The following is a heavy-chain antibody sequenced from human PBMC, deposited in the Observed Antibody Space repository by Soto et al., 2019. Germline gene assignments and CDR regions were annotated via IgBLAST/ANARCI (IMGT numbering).Heavy chain of an antibody. Sequence: QVQLVQSGAEVKKPGSSVKVSCKASGGTFSSYAISWVRQAPGQGLEWMGGIIPIFGTANYAQKFQGRVTITAHKSTSTAYMELSSLRSEDTAVYYCARSPRGPYRGAFDIWGQGTMVTVSS. D-gene: IGHD4-4*01. CDR3: ARSPRGPYRGAFDI. J-gene: IGHJ3*02. CDR2: IIPIFGTA. V-gene: IGHV1-69*06. CDR1: GGTFSSYA.